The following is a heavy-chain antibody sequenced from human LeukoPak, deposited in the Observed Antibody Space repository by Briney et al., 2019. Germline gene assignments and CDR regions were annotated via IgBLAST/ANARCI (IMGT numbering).Heavy chain of an antibody. Sequence: PGGSLRLSCAASGFTFSSYAMSWVRQAPGKGLEWVSAISGSGGSTYYADSVKGRFTISRDKSKNTLYLQMNSLRAEDTAVYYCARDHRGSGSRYYYYYMDVWGKGTTVTISS. CDR1: GFTFSSYA. V-gene: IGHV3-23*01. D-gene: IGHD3-10*01. CDR2: ISGSGGST. J-gene: IGHJ6*03. CDR3: ARDHRGSGSRYYYYYMDV.